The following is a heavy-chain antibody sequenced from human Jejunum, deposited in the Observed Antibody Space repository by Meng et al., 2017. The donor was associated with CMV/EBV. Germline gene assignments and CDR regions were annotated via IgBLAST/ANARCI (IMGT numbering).Heavy chain of an antibody. Sequence: GFTVSSNSLSWGRQAPGKGLEWVSIIYSGGTAYYADSVKGRFTISRDNSKNALSLQMGSLRAEDTAVYYCARQTVVAGSYYGMDVWGQGTTVTVSS. D-gene: IGHD2-2*01. CDR3: ARQTVVAGSYYGMDV. CDR1: GFTVSSNS. V-gene: IGHV3-66*02. CDR2: IYSGGTA. J-gene: IGHJ6*02.